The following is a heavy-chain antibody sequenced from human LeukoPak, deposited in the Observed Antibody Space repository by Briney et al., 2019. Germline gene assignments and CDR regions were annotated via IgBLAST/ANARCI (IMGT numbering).Heavy chain of an antibody. Sequence: PGESLKISCKGSGYSFTDYWIGWVRQMPGKGLEWVGIIYPSDSDTKYSPSFQGQVTISVDKYISTAYLQWSSLKTSDSAMYYCAKGYWYFDLWGRGTLLTVSS. J-gene: IGHJ2*01. CDR2: IYPSDSDT. CDR1: GYSFTDYW. CDR3: AKGYWYFDL. V-gene: IGHV5-51*03.